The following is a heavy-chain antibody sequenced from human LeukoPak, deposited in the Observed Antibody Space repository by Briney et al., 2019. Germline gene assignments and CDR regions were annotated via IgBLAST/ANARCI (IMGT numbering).Heavy chain of an antibody. CDR3: ARVLDYYDSSGYYAFDI. CDR1: GYTLTSYY. J-gene: IGHJ3*02. CDR2: INPSGGST. Sequence: ASVKVSCKASGYTLTSYYMHWVRQAPGQGLEWMGMINPSGGSTSYAQKFQGRVTMTRDTSTSTVYMELSSLRSEDTAVYYCARVLDYYDSSGYYAFDIWGQGTMVTVSS. D-gene: IGHD3-22*01. V-gene: IGHV1-46*03.